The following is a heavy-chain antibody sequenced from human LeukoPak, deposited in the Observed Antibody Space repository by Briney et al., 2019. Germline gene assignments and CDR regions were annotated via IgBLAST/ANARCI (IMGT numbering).Heavy chain of an antibody. Sequence: GRSLRLSCAASGLTGSHNYVSWVRRAPGKGLEWVSAIHTSGDTCYADSVKGRFTISRDTSKNTLYLQINSLRVEDTAVYYCIVFGDSNHWGQGTLVTVSS. J-gene: IGHJ5*02. CDR2: IHTSGDT. CDR3: IVFGDSNH. CDR1: GLTGSHNY. D-gene: IGHD4-17*01. V-gene: IGHV3-53*01.